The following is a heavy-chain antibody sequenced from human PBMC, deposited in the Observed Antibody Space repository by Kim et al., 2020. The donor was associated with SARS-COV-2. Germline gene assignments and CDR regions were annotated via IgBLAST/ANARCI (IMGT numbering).Heavy chain of an antibody. Sequence: SETLSLTCAVSGGSISSSNWWSWVRQPPGKGLEWIGEIYHSGSTNYNPSLKSRVTISVDKSKNQFSLKLSSVTAADTAVYYCARSRRYYEGDAFDIWGQGTMVTVSS. CDR3: ARSRRYYEGDAFDI. CDR2: IYHSGST. J-gene: IGHJ3*02. CDR1: GGSISSSNW. D-gene: IGHD3-22*01. V-gene: IGHV4-4*02.